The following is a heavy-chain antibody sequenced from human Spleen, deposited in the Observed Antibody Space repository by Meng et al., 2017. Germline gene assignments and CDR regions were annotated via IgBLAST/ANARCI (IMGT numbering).Heavy chain of an antibody. V-gene: IGHV6-1*01. D-gene: IGHD6-13*01. CDR3: TRLVKDSWLDY. Sequence: SQTPSLTRAISGDSVSNNNAAWNWIRQSPSRGLELLGRTYYRAIWQYEYAASVRGRITIHPDTPKNLFSLPLNSVTPEDTAVYYCTRLVKDSWLDYWGQGILVTVSS. J-gene: IGHJ4*02. CDR2: TYYRAIWQY. CDR1: GDSVSNNNAA.